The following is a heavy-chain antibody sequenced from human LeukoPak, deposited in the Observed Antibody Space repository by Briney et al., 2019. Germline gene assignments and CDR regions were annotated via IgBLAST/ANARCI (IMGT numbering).Heavy chain of an antibody. V-gene: IGHV3-43D*03. CDR2: ISWNGGTT. J-gene: IGHJ3*02. D-gene: IGHD3-22*01. CDR1: GFTFSSYS. Sequence: GGSLRLSCAASGFTFSSYSMNWVRQAPGKGLEWVSFISWNGGTTYYADSVKGRFTISRDDSKNSLYLQMNILRPEDTALYYCAKPLDSSGLLTAFDIWGHGTMVTVSS. CDR3: AKPLDSSGLLTAFDI.